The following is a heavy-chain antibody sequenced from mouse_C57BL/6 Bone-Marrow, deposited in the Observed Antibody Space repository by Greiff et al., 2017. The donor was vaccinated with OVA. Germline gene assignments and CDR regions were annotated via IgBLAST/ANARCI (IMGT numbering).Heavy chain of an antibody. CDR2: IDPATGGT. J-gene: IGHJ4*01. D-gene: IGHD2-5*01. CDR1: GYTFTAYD. Sequence: QVQLKQSGAELVRPGASVTLSCKASGYTFTAYDMPWVKQTPVHVLEWIGAIDPATGGTAYNQKFTGKAILTADKSSSTASMELRSLTSEDSAVYYGTRGYSNYYAMDYWGQGTSVTVSS. CDR3: TRGYSNYYAMDY. V-gene: IGHV1-15*01.